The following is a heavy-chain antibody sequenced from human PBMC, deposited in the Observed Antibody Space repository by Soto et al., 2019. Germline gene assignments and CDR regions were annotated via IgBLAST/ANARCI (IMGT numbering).Heavy chain of an antibody. CDR3: AKWKLLRYFDWLLSLSPPYFDY. V-gene: IGHV3-23*01. J-gene: IGHJ4*02. CDR2: ISGSGGST. Sequence: PGGSLRLSCAASGFTFSSYAMSWVRQAPGKGLEWVSAISGSGGSTYYADSVKGRFTISRDNSKNTLYLQMNSLRAEDTAVYYCAKWKLLRYFDWLLSLSPPYFDYWGQGTLVTVSS. CDR1: GFTFSSYA. D-gene: IGHD3-9*01.